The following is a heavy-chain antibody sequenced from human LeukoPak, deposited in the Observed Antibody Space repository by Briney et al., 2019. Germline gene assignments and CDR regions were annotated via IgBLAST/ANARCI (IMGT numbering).Heavy chain of an antibody. CDR2: IYTSGST. CDR3: ARARAGGVFDI. Sequence: SETLSLTCTVSGGSISSGSYYWSWIRQPAGKGLEWIGRIYTSGSTNYNPSLKSRVTLSVDTPKNQFSLKLSSVTAADTAVYYCARARAGGVFDIWGQGTMVTVSS. D-gene: IGHD2-8*01. V-gene: IGHV4-61*02. J-gene: IGHJ3*02. CDR1: GGSISSGSYY.